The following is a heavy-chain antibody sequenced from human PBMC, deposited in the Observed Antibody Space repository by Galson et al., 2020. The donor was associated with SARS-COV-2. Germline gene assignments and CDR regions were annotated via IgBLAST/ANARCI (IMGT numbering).Heavy chain of an antibody. D-gene: IGHD2-21*02. CDR1: AASFSSYY. Sequence: SETLSPTCAVYAASFSSYYWSWIRQPPGNGLEWNGSINSSGTTNYHTTPKTRSTIPVDTSKNHLSLKLSSVTAADTAGYYCEREENFFLVVTAVRLCCLDDWGRGTLATVSS. V-gene: IGHV4-34*01. CDR2: INSSGTT. CDR3: EREENFFLVVTAVRLCCLDD. J-gene: IGHJ4*02.